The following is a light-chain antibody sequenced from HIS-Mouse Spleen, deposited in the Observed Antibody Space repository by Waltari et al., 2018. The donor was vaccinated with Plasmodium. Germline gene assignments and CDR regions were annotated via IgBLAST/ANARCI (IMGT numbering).Light chain of an antibody. CDR2: AAS. J-gene: IGKJ1*01. CDR3: QQYYSYPRT. CDR1: QGISSY. V-gene: IGKV1-8*01. Sequence: AIRMTQSPSSFSASTVDRVTITCRASQGISSYLAWYQQKPGKAPKPLIYAASTLQSGVPSRFSGSGSGTDFTLTISCLQSEDFATYYCQQYYSYPRTFGQGTKVEIK.